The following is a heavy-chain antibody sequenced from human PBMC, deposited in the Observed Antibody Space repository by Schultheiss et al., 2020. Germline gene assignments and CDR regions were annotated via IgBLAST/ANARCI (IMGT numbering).Heavy chain of an antibody. J-gene: IGHJ3*02. CDR2: IKSKTDGGTT. D-gene: IGHD3-10*01. Sequence: GGSLRLSCAASGFTFSSYAMHWVRQAPGKGLEWVGRIKSKTDGGTTEYAEPVKGRFTISRDDSKNTLYLQMNSLKTEDTAVYFCTTDTFQVRGPQFAFDIWGQGTMVTVSS. V-gene: IGHV3-15*07. CDR1: GFTFSSYA. CDR3: TTDTFQVRGPQFAFDI.